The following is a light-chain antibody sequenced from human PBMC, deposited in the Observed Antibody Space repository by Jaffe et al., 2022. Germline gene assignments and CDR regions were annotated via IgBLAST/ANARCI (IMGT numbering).Light chain of an antibody. V-gene: IGLV3-1*01. Sequence: SYELTQPPSLSVSPGQTAGITCSGDELGDKYVCWYQQKSGQSPVLVIYQDRKRPSGIPERFSGSNSGNTATLTISGTQAMDEADYYCQAWDSNTGVFGGGTKLTVL. CDR3: QAWDSNTGV. J-gene: IGLJ2*01. CDR1: ELGDKY. CDR2: QDR.